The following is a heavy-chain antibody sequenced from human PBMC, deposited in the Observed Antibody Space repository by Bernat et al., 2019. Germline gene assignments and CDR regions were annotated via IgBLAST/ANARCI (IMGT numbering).Heavy chain of an antibody. D-gene: IGHD3-16*01. Sequence: QVQMVQSGAEVKKPGSSVKVCCKASGYTFTDFYIHWVRQAPGQGLEAMGWINPNSGGTDYAQRFQGWVNRTRDTSMTTAYMERSRLSSDDTAVDYCASGGRSTSGGVDYFDFWGQGTLVTVSS. V-gene: IGHV1-2*04. CDR1: GYTFTDFY. J-gene: IGHJ4*02. CDR3: ASGGRSTSGGVDYFDF. CDR2: INPNSGGT.